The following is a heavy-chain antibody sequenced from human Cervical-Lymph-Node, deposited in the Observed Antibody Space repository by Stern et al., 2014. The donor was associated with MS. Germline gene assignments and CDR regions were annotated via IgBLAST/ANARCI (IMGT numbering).Heavy chain of an antibody. J-gene: IGHJ4*02. CDR2: LYWNDYK. V-gene: IGHV2-5*01. CDR3: VHSTNTHFYNRPAFDY. CDR1: GFSLSTNGVG. D-gene: IGHD2/OR15-2a*01. Sequence: QVTLRESGPTLVRPTQTLTLTCTFSGFSLSTNGVGVGWIRQPPGKALEWLALLYWNDYKRYNPSLKTRLTIAKDTSKNQVVLTVTNMDPVDTGTYHCVHSTNTHFYNRPAFDYWGQGTLVTVSS.